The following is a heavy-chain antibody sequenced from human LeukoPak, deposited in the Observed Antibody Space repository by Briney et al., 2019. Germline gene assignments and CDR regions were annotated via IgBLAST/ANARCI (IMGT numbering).Heavy chain of an antibody. V-gene: IGHV3-30-3*02. Sequence: GGSLRLSCAASGFTFSSYAMHWVRQAPGKGLEWVAVISYDGSNKYYADSVKGRFTISRDNSKNTLYLQMNSPRAEDTAVYYCAKLTAAEDYFDYWGQGTLVTVSS. D-gene: IGHD6-13*01. CDR3: AKLTAAEDYFDY. CDR1: GFTFSSYA. CDR2: ISYDGSNK. J-gene: IGHJ4*02.